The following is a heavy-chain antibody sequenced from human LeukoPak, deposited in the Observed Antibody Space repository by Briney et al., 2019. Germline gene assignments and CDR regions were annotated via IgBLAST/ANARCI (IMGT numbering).Heavy chain of an antibody. D-gene: IGHD3-3*01. V-gene: IGHV1-24*01. CDR3: AIIYDFWSGYGFDP. CDR1: GYTLTELS. J-gene: IGHJ5*02. Sequence: GASVKVSCKVSGYTLTELSMHWVRQAPGKGLEWMGGFDPEDGETIYAQKFQGRVTMTEDTSTDTAYMELSSLRSEDTAVYYCAIIYDFWSGYGFDPWGQGTLVTVSS. CDR2: FDPEDGET.